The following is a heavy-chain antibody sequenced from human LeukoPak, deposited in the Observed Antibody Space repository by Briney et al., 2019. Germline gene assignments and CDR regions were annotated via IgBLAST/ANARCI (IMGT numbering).Heavy chain of an antibody. CDR2: ISYDGSNK. Sequence: GGSLRLSCAASGFTFSSYAMHWVRQAPDKGLEWVAVISYDGSNKYYADSVKGRFTISRDNSKNTLYLQMNSLRAEDTAVYYCARDSAVTTSHHFDYWGQGTLVTVSS. D-gene: IGHD4-17*01. V-gene: IGHV3-30-3*01. CDR1: GFTFSSYA. CDR3: ARDSAVTTSHHFDY. J-gene: IGHJ4*02.